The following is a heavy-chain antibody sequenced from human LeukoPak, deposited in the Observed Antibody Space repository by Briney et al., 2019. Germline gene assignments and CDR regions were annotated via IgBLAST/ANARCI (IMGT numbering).Heavy chain of an antibody. J-gene: IGHJ6*02. Sequence: GGSLRLSCRASGFTFSNYAMTWVRQTPGKGLEWVSSTGGNGGGTSLADSVKGRFSISSDNSKNTLYLQMNSLRAEDTATYYCAKDHSGPTWYYYGMDVWGRGTTVTVSS. CDR1: GFTFSNYA. D-gene: IGHD2-15*01. V-gene: IGHV3-23*01. CDR2: TGGNGGGT. CDR3: AKDHSGPTWYYYGMDV.